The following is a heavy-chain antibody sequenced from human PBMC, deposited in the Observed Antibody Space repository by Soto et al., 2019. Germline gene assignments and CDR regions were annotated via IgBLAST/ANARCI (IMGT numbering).Heavy chain of an antibody. D-gene: IGHD4-4*01. V-gene: IGHV1-46*01. J-gene: IGHJ4*02. CDR1: GYTFTSYY. CDR3: AWSFSGTTLTTGIDY. CDR2: INPSGGST. Sequence: QVQLVQSGAEVKKPGASVKVSCKASGYTFTSYYMHWVRQAPGQGLEWMGIINPSGGSTSYAQKFQGRVTMTRDTSTSTVYMELCSLRSEDTAVYYCAWSFSGTTLTTGIDYWGQGTLVTVSS.